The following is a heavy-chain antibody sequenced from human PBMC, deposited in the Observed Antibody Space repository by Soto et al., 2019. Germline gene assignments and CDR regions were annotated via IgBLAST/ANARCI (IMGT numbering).Heavy chain of an antibody. Sequence: LSLTCTVSGGSIKVGGYYWGWIRQPPGKGLEWVATIYYSGTTYYNPSLKSRLTISLDTSRNQFSLDLTSVTAADTAVYYCARLAYSHYSTWGQGTLVTVSS. J-gene: IGHJ4*02. D-gene: IGHD5-12*01. V-gene: IGHV4-39*01. CDR3: ARLAYSHYST. CDR2: IYYSGTT. CDR1: GGSIKVGGYY.